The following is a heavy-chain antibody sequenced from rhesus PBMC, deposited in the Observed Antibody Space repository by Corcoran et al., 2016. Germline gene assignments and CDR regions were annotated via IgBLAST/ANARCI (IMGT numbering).Heavy chain of an antibody. Sequence: QVQLQQWGEGLVKPSETLSLTCAVYGGSISGYYYWSWIRQPPGKGLEWIGYIHGNSSSTNYNPALKNRVTISKETSKNQFSLKLSSGTAADTAVYYCARDAHFWTGFYDGLDSWGQGVVVTVSS. D-gene: IGHD3-3*01. CDR3: ARDAHFWTGFYDGLDS. CDR2: IHGNSSST. CDR1: GGSISGYYY. V-gene: IGHV4-73*01. J-gene: IGHJ6*01.